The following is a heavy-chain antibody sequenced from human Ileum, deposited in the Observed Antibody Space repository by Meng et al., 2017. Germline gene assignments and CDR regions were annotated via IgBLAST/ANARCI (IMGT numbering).Heavy chain of an antibody. D-gene: IGHD6-19*01. CDR2: INSDGSST. Sequence: GESLKISCAASGFTFSSYWMHWVRQAPGKGLVWVSRINSDGSSTSYADSVKGRFTISRDNAKNTLYLQMNSLRAEDTAVYYCARRAVAGNPLDYWGQGNRV. CDR3: ARRAVAGNPLDY. CDR1: GFTFSSYW. J-gene: IGHJ4*02. V-gene: IGHV3-74*01.